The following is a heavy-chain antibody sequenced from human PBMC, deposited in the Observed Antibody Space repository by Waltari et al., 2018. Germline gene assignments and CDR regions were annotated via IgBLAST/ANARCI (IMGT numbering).Heavy chain of an antibody. CDR2: INHSGST. D-gene: IGHD7-27*01. Sequence: QVQLQQWGAGLLKPSETLSLTCAVYGGSFSGYYWSWIRQPPGKGLEWIGEINHSGSTNSNPSLKSRVTISVDTSKNQFSLKLSSVTAADTAVYYCARGPILTGDHVYFDYWGQGTLVTVSS. CDR1: GGSFSGYY. V-gene: IGHV4-34*01. J-gene: IGHJ4*02. CDR3: ARGPILTGDHVYFDY.